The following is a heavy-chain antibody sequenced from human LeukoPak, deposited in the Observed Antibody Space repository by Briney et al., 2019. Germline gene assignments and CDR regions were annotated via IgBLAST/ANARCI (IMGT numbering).Heavy chain of an antibody. CDR3: ARQASSSWYKNSFEI. D-gene: IGHD6-13*01. CDR1: AYSFTSYW. J-gene: IGHJ3*02. Sequence: GESLKISCKGSAYSFTSYWIGWVRQMPGKGLEWMGIIYPGDSATRYSPSFQGQVTISADKSITTAYLQWSSLKASDTAMYYCARQASSSWYKNSFEIWGQGTMVTVSS. V-gene: IGHV5-51*01. CDR2: IYPGDSAT.